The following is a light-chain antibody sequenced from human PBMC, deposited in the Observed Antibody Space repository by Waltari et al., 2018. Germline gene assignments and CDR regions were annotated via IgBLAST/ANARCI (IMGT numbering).Light chain of an antibody. J-gene: IGKJ1*01. CDR3: QQYDNWLGT. CDR1: QSIRSN. V-gene: IGKV3-15*01. Sequence: EIVMTQSPATLSVFPGERATLSCSASQSIRSNLAWYQHKPGQAPRLLIYGASTRATCIPAMFSGSGSGTEFTLTISSLQSEDFAVYFCQQYDNWLGTFGQGTKVEIK. CDR2: GAS.